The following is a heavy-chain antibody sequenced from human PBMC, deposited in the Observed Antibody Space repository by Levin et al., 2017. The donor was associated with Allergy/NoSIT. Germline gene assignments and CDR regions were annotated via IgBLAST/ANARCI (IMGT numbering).Heavy chain of an antibody. CDR2: IYHSGST. CDR1: GGSISSSNW. CDR3: ASTLLMITFGGVISMGDAFDI. Sequence: GSLRLSCAVSGGSISSSNWWSWVRQPPGKGLEWIGEIYHSGSTNYNPSLKSRVTISVDKSKNQFSLKLSSVTAADTAVYYCASTLLMITFGGVISMGDAFDIWGQGTMVTVSS. J-gene: IGHJ3*02. D-gene: IGHD3-16*02. V-gene: IGHV4-4*02.